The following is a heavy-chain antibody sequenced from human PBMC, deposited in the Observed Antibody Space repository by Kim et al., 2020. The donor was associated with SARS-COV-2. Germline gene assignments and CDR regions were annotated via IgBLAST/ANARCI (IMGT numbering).Heavy chain of an antibody. CDR2: ISSSSSYT. J-gene: IGHJ4*02. Sequence: GGSLRLSCAASGFTFSDYYMSWISQAPGKGLEWVSYISSSSSYTNYADSVKGRFTISRDNAKNSLYLQMNSLRAEDTAVYYCARFARGVRGAFDYWGQGTLVTVSS. V-gene: IGHV3-11*03. D-gene: IGHD3-10*01. CDR3: ARFARGVRGAFDY. CDR1: GFTFSDYY.